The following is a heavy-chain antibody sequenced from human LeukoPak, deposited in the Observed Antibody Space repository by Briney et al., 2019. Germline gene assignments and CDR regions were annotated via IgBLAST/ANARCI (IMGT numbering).Heavy chain of an antibody. D-gene: IGHD3-10*01. V-gene: IGHV1-18*01. CDR2: ISAYNGNT. CDR3: ARTPLAFNYYGSGSDY. Sequence: ASVKVSCKASGYTSTSYGISWVRQAPGQGLEWMGWISAYNGNTNYAQKLQGRVTMTTDTSTSTAYMELRSLRSDDTAVYYCARTPLAFNYYGSGSDYWGQGTLVTVSS. CDR1: GYTSTSYG. J-gene: IGHJ4*02.